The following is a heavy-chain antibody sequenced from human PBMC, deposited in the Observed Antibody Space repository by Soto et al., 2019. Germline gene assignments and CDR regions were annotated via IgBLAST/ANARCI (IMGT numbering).Heavy chain of an antibody. CDR3: ARGALVPAANYYYYYYGMDV. CDR1: DYTFTSYG. V-gene: IGHV1-18*01. Sequence: QVQLVQSGAEVKKPGASVKVSCKASDYTFTSYGISWVRQAPGQGLEWMGWISAYNGNTNYAQKLQGRVTMTTDTSTSTAYMELRSLRSDDTAVYYCARGALVPAANYYYYYYGMDVWGQGTTVTVSS. CDR2: ISAYNGNT. D-gene: IGHD2-2*01. J-gene: IGHJ6*02.